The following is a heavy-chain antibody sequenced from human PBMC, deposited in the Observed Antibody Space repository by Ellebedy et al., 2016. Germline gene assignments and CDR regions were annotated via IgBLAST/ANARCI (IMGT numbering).Heavy chain of an antibody. CDR2: IYPGDSDT. J-gene: IGHJ2*01. V-gene: IGHV5-51*01. D-gene: IGHD3-22*01. Sequence: GGSLRLXCKGSGYSFTSYWIGWVRQMPGKGLEWMGIIYPGDSDTRYSPSFQGQVTISADKSISTAYLQWSSLKASDTAMYYCARHASSFYYDSSGEDWYFDLWGRGTLVTVSS. CDR1: GYSFTSYW. CDR3: ARHASSFYYDSSGEDWYFDL.